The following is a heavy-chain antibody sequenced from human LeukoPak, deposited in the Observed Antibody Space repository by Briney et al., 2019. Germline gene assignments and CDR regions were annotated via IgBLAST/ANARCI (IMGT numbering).Heavy chain of an antibody. D-gene: IGHD5-18*01. CDR2: ISPSGST. V-gene: IGHV4-4*07. CDR3: TTGDTYNDY. J-gene: IGHJ4*02. Sequence: SETLSLTCTVSGASISPYYWVWMRQPAGKAMEWIGRISPSGSTNYQPYLKSRVSMSVDRSKDQFSLKVISVIAAEKVVYYCTTGDTYNDYWGQGTLVTVSS. CDR1: GASISPYY.